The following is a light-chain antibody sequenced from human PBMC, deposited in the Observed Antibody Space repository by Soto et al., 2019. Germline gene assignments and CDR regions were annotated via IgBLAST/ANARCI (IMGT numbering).Light chain of an antibody. Sequence: QSALTQPPSASGTPGRRLTISCSGSISNIAINSVSWYQKVPGTAPKLLIHSSQQRPSGVPDRFSGSKSGSSASLAISELQSEDEGDYYCASWDDSLNGPVFGGGTQLTV. J-gene: IGLJ2*01. CDR1: ISNIAINS. V-gene: IGLV1-44*01. CDR3: ASWDDSLNGPV. CDR2: SSQ.